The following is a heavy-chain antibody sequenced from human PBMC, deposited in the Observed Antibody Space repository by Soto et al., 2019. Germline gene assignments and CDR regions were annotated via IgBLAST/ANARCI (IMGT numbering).Heavy chain of an antibody. J-gene: IGHJ4*02. CDR3: ASTKPSGVRGVITGQLDY. D-gene: IGHD3-10*01. Sequence: SETLSLTCAVSGYSISSSNWWGWIRQPPGKGLEWIGYIYYSGSTYYNPSLKSRVTMSVDTSKNQFSLKLSSVTAVDTAVYYCASTKPSGVRGVITGQLDYWGQGTLVTVSS. CDR1: GYSISSSNW. CDR2: IYYSGST. V-gene: IGHV4-28*01.